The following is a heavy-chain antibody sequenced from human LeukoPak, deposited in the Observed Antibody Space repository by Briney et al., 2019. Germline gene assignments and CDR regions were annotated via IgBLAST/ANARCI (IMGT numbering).Heavy chain of an antibody. V-gene: IGHV3-23*01. D-gene: IGHD3-3*01. J-gene: IGHJ4*02. Sequence: PGGSLRLSCAASGLAFSSYAMIWVRQAPGKGLEWVSTISVDSKTYYADSVKGRFTISRDNSRNTVYLQMTSLRADDTAVYYCADYGVSGVRNNFYWGQGTLVTVSS. CDR2: ISVDSKT. CDR3: ADYGVSGVRNNFY. CDR1: GLAFSSYA.